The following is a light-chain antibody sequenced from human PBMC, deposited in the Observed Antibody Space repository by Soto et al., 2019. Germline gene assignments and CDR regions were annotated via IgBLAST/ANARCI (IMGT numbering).Light chain of an antibody. V-gene: IGKV3-11*01. Sequence: IVMTQSPAPLSGSPGERATLSCRASQSVSSNLAWYQQKPGKAPRLLIYDASNRATGIPARFSGSGSGKDFTLTISSLEPEDFAVYYCQQRSNWPPSITFGQGTRLEIK. CDR3: QQRSNWPPSIT. CDR2: DAS. J-gene: IGKJ5*01. CDR1: QSVSSN.